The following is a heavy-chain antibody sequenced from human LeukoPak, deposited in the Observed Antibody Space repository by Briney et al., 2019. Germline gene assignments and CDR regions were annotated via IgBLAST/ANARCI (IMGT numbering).Heavy chain of an antibody. CDR2: ISAYNGNT. J-gene: IGHJ4*02. V-gene: IGHV1-18*01. D-gene: IGHD1-26*01. CDR1: GYTFTSYG. Sequence: GASVKVSCKASGYTFTSYGISWVRQAPGQGLEWMGWISAYNGNTNYAQKLQGRVTMTTDTSTSTAHMELRSLRSDDTAVYYCARVLVGAQVAFDYWGQGTLVTVSS. CDR3: ARVLVGAQVAFDY.